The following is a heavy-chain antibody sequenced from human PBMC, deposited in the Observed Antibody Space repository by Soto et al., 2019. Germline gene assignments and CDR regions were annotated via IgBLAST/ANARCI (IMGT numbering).Heavy chain of an antibody. CDR1: GTSFGTYY. CDR2: IFYSGHL. D-gene: IGHD1-26*01. CDR3: AREGGGYRFDY. J-gene: IGHJ4*02. V-gene: IGHV4-59*01. Sequence: QVRLQESGPGLVKPSETLSLTCAVSGTSFGTYYWSWIRQPPGKGLEWIGYIFYSGHLKYNPSLKGRLTVSVDPPKNQTSLRLTSVTAGDTAVYYCAREGGGYRFDYWGQGALVTVSS.